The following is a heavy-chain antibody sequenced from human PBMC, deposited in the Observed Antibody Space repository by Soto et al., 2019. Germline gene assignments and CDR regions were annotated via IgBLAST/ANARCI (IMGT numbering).Heavy chain of an antibody. CDR2: TYYRSKWYN. D-gene: IGHD1-1*01. Sequence: PSQTLSLTCAISGDSVSSNSAAWNWIRQSPSRGLEWLGRTYYRSKWYNDYAGSVKSRITLNPDTSKTQFPMQLNSVTPGDTAVHYCARALAPAVATTAAFDIWGKGTMVTV. CDR1: GDSVSSNSAA. V-gene: IGHV6-1*01. CDR3: ARALAPAVATTAAFDI. J-gene: IGHJ3*02.